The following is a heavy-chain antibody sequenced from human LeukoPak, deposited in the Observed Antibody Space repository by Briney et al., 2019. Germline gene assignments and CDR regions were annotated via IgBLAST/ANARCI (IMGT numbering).Heavy chain of an antibody. CDR2: LNSDGSST. CDR1: GFTFSSYW. D-gene: IGHD3-10*01. J-gene: IGHJ5*02. CDR3: ARVPRGADNWFDP. V-gene: IGHV3-74*01. Sequence: GGSLGLSCAASGFTFSSYWMHWVRQAPGKGLVWVSRLNSDGSSTGYADSVKGRFTISRDNAKNTLYLQMNSLRDEDTAVYYCARVPRGADNWFDPWGQGTLVTVSS.